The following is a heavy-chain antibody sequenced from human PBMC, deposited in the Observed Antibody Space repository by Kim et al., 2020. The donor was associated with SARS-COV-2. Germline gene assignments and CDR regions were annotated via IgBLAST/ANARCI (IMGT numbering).Heavy chain of an antibody. V-gene: IGHV1-18*01. CDR1: GYTFTSYG. CDR2: ISAYNGNT. D-gene: IGHD2-2*01. Sequence: ASVKVSCKASGYTFTSYGISWVRQAPGQGLEWMGWISAYNGNTNYAQKLQGRVTMTTDTSTSTAYMGLRSLRSDDTAVNYCAREMGRCSSPSCPNYMDVWGKGTTVTVSS. J-gene: IGHJ6*03. CDR3: AREMGRCSSPSCPNYMDV.